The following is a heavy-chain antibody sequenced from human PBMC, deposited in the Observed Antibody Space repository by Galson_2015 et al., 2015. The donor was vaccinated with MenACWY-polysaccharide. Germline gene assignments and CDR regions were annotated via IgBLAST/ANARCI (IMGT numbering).Heavy chain of an antibody. V-gene: IGHV3-30-3*01. D-gene: IGHD3-10*01. CDR3: ARDGGYFGSGTPPGLYFYGMDV. J-gene: IGHJ6*02. Sequence: SLRLSCAASGFTFSSYAMHWVRQAPGKGLEWVAVISYDGSNKYYADSVKGRFTISRDNSKNTLYLQMNSLRAEDTAVYYCARDGGYFGSGTPPGLYFYGMDVWAQGTTDTVSS. CDR1: GFTFSSYA. CDR2: ISYDGSNK.